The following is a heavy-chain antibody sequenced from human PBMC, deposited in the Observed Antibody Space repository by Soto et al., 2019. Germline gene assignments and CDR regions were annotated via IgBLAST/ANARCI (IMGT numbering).Heavy chain of an antibody. Sequence: EVQLLESGGGLVQPGGSLRLSCAASGFTFSSYAMSWVRQAPGKGLEGVSGISGSGDTTYYADSVKGRFTISRDNSKNTLYLQMNSLRGEDTAVYYCAKRGQNSCSGWAHDAFDIWGQGTMVTVSS. V-gene: IGHV3-23*01. D-gene: IGHD6-19*01. CDR1: GFTFSSYA. J-gene: IGHJ3*02. CDR3: AKRGQNSCSGWAHDAFDI. CDR2: ISGSGDTT.